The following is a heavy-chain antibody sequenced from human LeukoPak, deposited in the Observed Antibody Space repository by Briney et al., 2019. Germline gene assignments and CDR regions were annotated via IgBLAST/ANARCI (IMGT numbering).Heavy chain of an antibody. CDR1: GSIANSTY. CDR2: LYNTGNR. Sequence: PGRSVRLSCAPSGSIANSTYLSWVRLAAGKGLESVSTLYNTGNRYYANSVKGRFSISRDNSKNTQFLQMNSMRAEDTAGYYCARLTPGAGRLYFVDWGAGTLVTVSS. D-gene: IGHD6-13*01. V-gene: IGHV3-53*01. J-gene: IGHJ4*02. CDR3: ARLTPGAGRLYFVD.